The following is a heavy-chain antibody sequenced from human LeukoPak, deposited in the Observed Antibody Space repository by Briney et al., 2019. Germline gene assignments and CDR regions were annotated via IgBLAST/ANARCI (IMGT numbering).Heavy chain of an antibody. J-gene: IGHJ6*03. D-gene: IGHD2-8*01. CDR3: AREGYCTNGVCYGYYMDV. V-gene: IGHV4-30-2*01. Sequence: SETLSLTCTVSGGSISSGGYYWSWIRQPPGKGLEWIGYIYHSGSTYYNPSLKSRVTISVDRSKNQFSLKLSSVTAADTAVYYCAREGYCTNGVCYGYYMDVWGKGTTVTVSS. CDR2: IYHSGST. CDR1: GGSISSGGYY.